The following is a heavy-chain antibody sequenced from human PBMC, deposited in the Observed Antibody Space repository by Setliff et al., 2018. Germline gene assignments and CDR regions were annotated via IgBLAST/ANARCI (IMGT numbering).Heavy chain of an antibody. D-gene: IGHD2-15*01. CDR2: LRFDGSNK. Sequence: QPGGSLRLSCEVSGFIFSNYGMHWVRQAPDKGLEWVASLRFDGSNKKYADSVKGRFAISRDNSKNTLYLQMNSLRPEDTAVYFCAKDLYMVVMAGYFQYWGQGTLVTVSS. CDR1: GFIFSNYG. J-gene: IGHJ1*01. V-gene: IGHV3-30*02. CDR3: AKDLYMVVMAGYFQY.